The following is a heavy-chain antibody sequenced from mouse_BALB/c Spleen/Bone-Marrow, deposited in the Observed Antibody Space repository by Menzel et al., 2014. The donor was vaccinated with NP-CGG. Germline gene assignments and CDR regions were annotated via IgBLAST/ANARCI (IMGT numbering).Heavy chain of an antibody. CDR3: ARASVVPYYFDF. CDR1: GYTFSNYW. Sequence: VKLMESGAELMKPGASVKISCKATGYTFSNYWIDWVKQRPGRGLEWIGEILPGSGTANYNEKFKGKATFTADTSSNTAYMQLSSLTSEDSALYYCARASVVPYYFDFWGQGTTLTVSS. D-gene: IGHD1-1*01. CDR2: ILPGSGTA. V-gene: IGHV1-9*01. J-gene: IGHJ2*01.